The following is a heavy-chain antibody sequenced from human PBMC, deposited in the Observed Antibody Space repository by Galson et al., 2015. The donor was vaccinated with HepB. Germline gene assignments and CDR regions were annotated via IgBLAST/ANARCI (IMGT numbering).Heavy chain of an antibody. CDR2: IWYDGSNK. CDR3: ARGHYGSGSHHDY. J-gene: IGHJ4*02. V-gene: IGHV3-33*08. Sequence: LRLSCAGSGFTFSSYGMHWVRQAPGKGLEWVAVIWYDGSNKYYADSVKGRFTISRDNAKNSLYLQMNSLRAEDTAVYYCARGHYGSGSHHDYWGQGTLVTVSS. CDR1: GFTFSSYG. D-gene: IGHD3-10*01.